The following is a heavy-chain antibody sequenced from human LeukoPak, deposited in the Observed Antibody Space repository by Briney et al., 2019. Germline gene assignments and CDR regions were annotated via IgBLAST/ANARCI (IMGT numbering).Heavy chain of an antibody. D-gene: IGHD6-19*01. CDR2: ISRSSSTI. CDR1: GFTFSSYS. CDR3: ARYATVAAHRDFDY. J-gene: IGHJ4*02. Sequence: GGSLRLSCAASGFTFSSYSMNWVRQAPGKGLGWVSYISRSSSTIFYADSVKGRFTISRDNAKNSLYLQMNSLRAEDTALYYCARYATVAAHRDFDYWGQGTLVTVSS. V-gene: IGHV3-48*01.